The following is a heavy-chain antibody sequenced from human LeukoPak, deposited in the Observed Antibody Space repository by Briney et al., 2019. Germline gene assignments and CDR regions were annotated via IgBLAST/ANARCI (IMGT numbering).Heavy chain of an antibody. V-gene: IGHV4-59*01. Sequence: SETLSLTCTVSGGSISNYYWSWIRQPPGKGLEWIGYIYYSGSTNYNPSLKSRVTISVDTSKNQFSLKLRSVTAADTAVYYCARGTYGSGSYWYYYYYYMDVWGKGTTVTVSS. CDR3: ARGTYGSGSYWYYYYYYMDV. D-gene: IGHD3-10*01. CDR2: IYYSGST. J-gene: IGHJ6*03. CDR1: GGSISNYY.